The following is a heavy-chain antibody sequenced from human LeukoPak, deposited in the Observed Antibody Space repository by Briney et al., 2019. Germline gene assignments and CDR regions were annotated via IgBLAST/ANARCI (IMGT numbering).Heavy chain of an antibody. J-gene: IGHJ4*02. CDR1: GGSISSGSYY. V-gene: IGHV4-61*02. D-gene: IGHD5-24*01. Sequence: SQTPSLTCTVSGGSISSGSYYWSWIRQPAGKGLEWIGRIYTSGSTNYNPSLKSRVTISVDTSKNQFSLKLSSVTAADTAVYYCARGPRWLQPGGFDYWGQGTLVTVSS. CDR2: IYTSGST. CDR3: ARGPRWLQPGGFDY.